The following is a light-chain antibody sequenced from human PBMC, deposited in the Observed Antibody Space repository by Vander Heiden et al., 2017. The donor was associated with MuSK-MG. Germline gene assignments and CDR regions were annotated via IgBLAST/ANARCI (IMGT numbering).Light chain of an antibody. V-gene: IGKV1-9*01. Sequence: DIQLTQSPSFRSASVGDRVTITCRATQGISSYVACYQQNPGKVPNLLIYAASSLQSGVPSRFSGSGSATEFTLTISFLQPEDFATYYCQQVNSFPFTFGPGTRVDIK. J-gene: IGKJ3*01. CDR2: AAS. CDR3: QQVNSFPFT. CDR1: QGISSY.